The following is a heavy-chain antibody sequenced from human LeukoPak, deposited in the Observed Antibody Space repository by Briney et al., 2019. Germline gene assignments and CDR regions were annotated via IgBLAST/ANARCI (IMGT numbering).Heavy chain of an antibody. CDR2: ISYDGSIK. CDR3: AKERWLQLRAFDI. CDR1: GFTFSSYG. Sequence: GRSLRLSCAASGFTFSSYGMHWVRQAPGKGLEWVAVISYDGSIKYYADSVKGRFTISRDNSKNTLYLQMNSLRAEDTAVYYCAKERWLQLRAFDIWGQGTMVTVSS. V-gene: IGHV3-30*18. D-gene: IGHD5-24*01. J-gene: IGHJ3*02.